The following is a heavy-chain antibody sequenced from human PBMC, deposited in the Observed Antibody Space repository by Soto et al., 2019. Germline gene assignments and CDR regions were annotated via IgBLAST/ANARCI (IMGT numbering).Heavy chain of an antibody. CDR1: GFTFSNYG. D-gene: IGHD3-16*01. CDR2: ISHNSADT. J-gene: IGHJ4*02. Sequence: GGSLRLSCAASGFTFSNYGMSWVRQAPGKGLEWVSAISHNSADTNYADSVRGRFTISRDNYKNALYLQMNSLRAEDTAVYYCAKRMTLGGYFDYWGQGNLVTVSS. V-gene: IGHV3-23*01. CDR3: AKRMTLGGYFDY.